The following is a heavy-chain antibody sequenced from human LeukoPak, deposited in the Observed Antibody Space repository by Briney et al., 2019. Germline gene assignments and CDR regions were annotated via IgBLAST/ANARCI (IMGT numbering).Heavy chain of an antibody. CDR3: ARLTYYDFWSGYYDAFDI. Sequence: KTSETLSLTCAVYGGSFSGYYWSWIRQPPGKGLEWIGSIYYSGSTYYNPSLKSRVTISVDTSKNQFSLKLSSVTAADTAVYYCARLTYYDFWSGYYDAFDIWGQGTMVTVSS. V-gene: IGHV4-34*01. CDR1: GGSFSGYY. D-gene: IGHD3-3*01. J-gene: IGHJ3*02. CDR2: IYYSGST.